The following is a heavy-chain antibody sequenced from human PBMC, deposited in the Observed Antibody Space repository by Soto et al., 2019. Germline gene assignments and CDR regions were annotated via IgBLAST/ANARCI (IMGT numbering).Heavy chain of an antibody. Sequence: SETLSLTCAVYGGSFSGYYWSWIRQPPGKGLEWIGEINHSGSTNYNPSLKSRVTISVDTSKNQFSLKLSSVTAADTAVYYCARGHLWFGESYYYGMDVWGQGTTVTSP. D-gene: IGHD3-10*01. CDR2: INHSGST. CDR1: GGSFSGYY. V-gene: IGHV4-34*01. CDR3: ARGHLWFGESYYYGMDV. J-gene: IGHJ6*02.